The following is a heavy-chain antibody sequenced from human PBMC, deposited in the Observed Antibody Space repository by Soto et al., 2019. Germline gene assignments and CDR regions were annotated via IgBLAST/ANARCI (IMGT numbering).Heavy chain of an antibody. CDR1: GYSFSKYW. V-gene: IGHV5-51*01. D-gene: IGHD3-16*02. CDR2: IYPGDSET. CDR3: ARPLGPGAFEI. J-gene: IGHJ3*02. Sequence: PVESLKISCQGSGYSFSKYWICCLRQMPGKGLEWMGNIYPGDSETRNSPSLQGQVTLSADKSINTAYLHFSSLKASDTAMYYCARPLGPGAFEIWGQGTMVTVSS.